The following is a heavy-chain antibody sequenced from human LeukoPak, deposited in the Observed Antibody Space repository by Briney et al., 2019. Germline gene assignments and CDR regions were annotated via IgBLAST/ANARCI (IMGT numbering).Heavy chain of an antibody. D-gene: IGHD6-13*01. CDR2: ISAYNGNT. V-gene: IGHV1-18*01. CDR3: ASGLAAAGTVY. J-gene: IGHJ4*02. Sequence: EASVTVSCKASGYTFTSYGISWVRQAPGQGLEGMGWISAYNGNTNYAQKLQGRVTMTTDTSTSTAYMELRSLRSDDTAVYYCASGLAAAGTVYWGQGTLVTVSS. CDR1: GYTFTSYG.